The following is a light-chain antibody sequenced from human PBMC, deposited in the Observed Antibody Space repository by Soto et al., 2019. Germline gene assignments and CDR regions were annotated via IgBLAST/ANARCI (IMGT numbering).Light chain of an antibody. CDR2: GAS. J-gene: IGKJ1*01. Sequence: EIVLTQTPATLSVSPGERATLSCRASQSVSRNLAWYQQKRGQAPRLLIYGASTRATGIPARFSGSGSGREFTLTISSLQSEDFAVYYCQHYNNWPPWTFGQGTKVEI. V-gene: IGKV3-15*01. CDR1: QSVSRN. CDR3: QHYNNWPPWT.